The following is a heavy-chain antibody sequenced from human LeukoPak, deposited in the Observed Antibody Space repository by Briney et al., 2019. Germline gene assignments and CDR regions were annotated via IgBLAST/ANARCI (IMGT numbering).Heavy chain of an antibody. D-gene: IGHD6-13*01. CDR3: ASRAGTYYYYYMDV. J-gene: IGHJ6*03. Sequence: PSETLSLTCTVSGYSISSGYYWGWIRQPPGKGLEWIGSIYHSGSTYYNPSLKSRVTISVDTSKNQFSLKLSSVTAADTAVYYCASRAGTYYYYYMDVWGKGTTVTVSS. CDR1: GYSISSGYY. V-gene: IGHV4-38-2*02. CDR2: IYHSGST.